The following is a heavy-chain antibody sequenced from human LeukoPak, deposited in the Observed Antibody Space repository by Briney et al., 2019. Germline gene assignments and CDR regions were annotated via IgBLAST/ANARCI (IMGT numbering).Heavy chain of an antibody. Sequence: GGSLRLSCAATGFTFKDYGMPWVRQPPGKGLEWVSSINWNGGGTDYADSVKGRFTISRDNAKTSLYLQLSSLRPEDTALYYCAKHMRATNTYSFFGLDVWGQGTTVTVSS. CDR1: GFTFKDYG. D-gene: IGHD1-26*01. J-gene: IGHJ6*02. V-gene: IGHV3-9*01. CDR3: AKHMRATNTYSFFGLDV. CDR2: INWNGGGT.